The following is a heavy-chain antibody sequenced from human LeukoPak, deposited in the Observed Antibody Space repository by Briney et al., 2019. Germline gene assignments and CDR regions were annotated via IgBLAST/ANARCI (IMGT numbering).Heavy chain of an antibody. J-gene: IGHJ6*02. V-gene: IGHV3-30*18. CDR3: AKDQGGMAAGPLPPYYYGLDV. D-gene: IGHD6-19*01. CDR2: ISYDETNK. CDR1: GFAFSTYG. Sequence: PGRSLRLSCAASGFAFSTYGMHWVRQAPGKGLEWVAIISYDETNKYYADSVKGRFTISRDNSKNTLYLQMNSLRSEDTALYYCAKDQGGMAAGPLPPYYYGLDVWGQGTTVTVSS.